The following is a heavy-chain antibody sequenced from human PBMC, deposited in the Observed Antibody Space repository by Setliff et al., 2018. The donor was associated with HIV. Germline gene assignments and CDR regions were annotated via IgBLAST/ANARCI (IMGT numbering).Heavy chain of an antibody. CDR3: ARELHDYDSFCVLWRENCFDS. D-gene: IGHD3-22*01. J-gene: IGHJ5*01. CDR1: GGSISSYY. Sequence: SETLSLTCTVSGGSISSYYWSWIRQPPGKGLEWIGYIYYSGSTNYNPSLKSRVTISVDTSKNQFSLKLSSVTAADTAVYYCARELHDYDSFCVLWRENCFDSWGRGTLVTVSS. CDR2: IYYSGST. V-gene: IGHV4-59*12.